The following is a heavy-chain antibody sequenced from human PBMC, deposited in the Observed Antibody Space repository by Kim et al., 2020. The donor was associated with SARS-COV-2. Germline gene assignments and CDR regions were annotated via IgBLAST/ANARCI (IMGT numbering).Heavy chain of an antibody. D-gene: IGHD1-26*01. CDR3: ATVEYYLSPYYYGMDV. Sequence: DTVKGRSTISRDNSKNPVYQQMNSLRAEDTAVYYCATVEYYLSPYYYGMDVWGQGTTVTVSS. J-gene: IGHJ6*01. V-gene: IGHV3-30*02.